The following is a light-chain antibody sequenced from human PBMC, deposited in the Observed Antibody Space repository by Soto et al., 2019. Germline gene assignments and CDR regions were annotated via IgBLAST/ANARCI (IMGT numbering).Light chain of an antibody. CDR3: EQYGSSPYT. J-gene: IGKJ2*01. CDR2: GAS. V-gene: IGKV3-20*01. Sequence: DIVLTQSPGTLSLSPGERVTLSCRASQSVTSNYLAWYQQKSGQAPRLLIFGASNRATGIPDRFSGSGSGTDFTLTINRLEPEDFAVYYCEQYGSSPYTVGQGTKLEI. CDR1: QSVTSNY.